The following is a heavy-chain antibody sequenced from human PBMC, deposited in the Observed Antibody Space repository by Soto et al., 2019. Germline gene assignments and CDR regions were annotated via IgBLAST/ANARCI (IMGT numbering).Heavy chain of an antibody. CDR2: IHGDST. J-gene: IGHJ4*02. CDR3: AKDMYDYVWGSPDY. V-gene: IGHV3-66*02. Sequence: GGSLRLSCAASGFTVSSNYMSWVRQAPGQGLEWVSSIHGDSTYYADSVKGRFTISRDSSKNTLYLQMNSLRAEDTAVYYCAKDMYDYVWGSPDYWGQGTLVTVSS. CDR1: GFTVSSNY. D-gene: IGHD3-16*01.